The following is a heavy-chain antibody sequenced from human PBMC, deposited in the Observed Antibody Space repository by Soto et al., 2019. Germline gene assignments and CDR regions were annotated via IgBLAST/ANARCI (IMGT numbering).Heavy chain of an antibody. J-gene: IGHJ6*02. CDR3: VKADPRGYFYYFYGMDV. Sequence: PGGSLRLSCSTSGFTFSSYAMHWVRQAPGKGLEYVSAVSRNGGNTYYADSVKGRFTISRDNSKNTLYLQMTSLRVDDTAVYYCVKADPRGYFYYFYGMDVGGQGTTVTVSS. CDR2: VSRNGGNT. D-gene: IGHD1-26*01. V-gene: IGHV3-64D*06. CDR1: GFTFSSYA.